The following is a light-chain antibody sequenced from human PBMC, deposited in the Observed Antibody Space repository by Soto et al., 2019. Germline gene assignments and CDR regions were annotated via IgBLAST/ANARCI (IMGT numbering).Light chain of an antibody. CDR2: KAS. CDR3: QHYYNYPRT. V-gene: IGKV1-5*03. CDR1: QSIRSW. J-gene: IGKJ1*01. Sequence: DIQMTQSPSTLSASVGDRVTITCRASQSIRSWLAWYQQKPGKAPKLLIYKASSLESGVPSRFSGSGSGTEFTLSISSLQPDDFATYYCQHYYNYPRTFGQGTKVDIK.